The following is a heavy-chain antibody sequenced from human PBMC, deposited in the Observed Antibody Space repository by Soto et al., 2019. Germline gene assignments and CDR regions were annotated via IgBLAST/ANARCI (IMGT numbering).Heavy chain of an antibody. Sequence: SVKVSCKASGGTFSSYAISWVRQAPGQGLEWMGGIIPIFGTANYAQKFQGRVTITADESTSTAYMELSSLRSEDTAVYYCARGSLYYYDSSGHYGMDFWGQGTSVTVSS. V-gene: IGHV1-69*13. CDR3: ARGSLYYYDSSGHYGMDF. CDR1: GGTFSSYA. J-gene: IGHJ6*02. CDR2: IIPIFGTA. D-gene: IGHD3-22*01.